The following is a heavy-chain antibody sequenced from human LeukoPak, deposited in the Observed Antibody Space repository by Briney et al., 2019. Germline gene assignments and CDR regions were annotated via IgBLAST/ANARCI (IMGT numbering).Heavy chain of an antibody. CDR1: GYTFTSYY. CDR2: IIPIFGTA. J-gene: IGHJ4*02. Sequence: ASVKVSCKASGYTFTSYYMHWVRQAPGQGLEWMGGIIPIFGTANYAQKFQGRVTITTDESTSTAYMELSSLRSEDTAVYYCASLGYCTNGVCSSFDYWGQGTLVTVSS. V-gene: IGHV1-69*05. D-gene: IGHD2-8*01. CDR3: ASLGYCTNGVCSSFDY.